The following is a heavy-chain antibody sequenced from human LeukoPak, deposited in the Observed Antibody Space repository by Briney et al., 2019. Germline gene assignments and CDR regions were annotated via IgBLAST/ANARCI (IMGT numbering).Heavy chain of an antibody. CDR3: ARESLMSSGYYFDY. J-gene: IGHJ4*02. Sequence: TGGSLRLSCAASGFTFSSYWMHWVRQAPGKGLVWVSRINSDGSSTSYADSVKGRFTISRDNAKNSLYLQMNSLRAEDTAVYYCARESLMSSGYYFDYWGQGTLVTVSS. D-gene: IGHD6-19*01. CDR1: GFTFSSYW. CDR2: INSDGSST. V-gene: IGHV3-74*01.